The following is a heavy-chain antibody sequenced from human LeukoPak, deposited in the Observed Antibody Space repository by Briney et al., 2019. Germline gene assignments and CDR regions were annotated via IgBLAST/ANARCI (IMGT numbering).Heavy chain of an antibody. D-gene: IGHD6-13*01. J-gene: IGHJ3*02. V-gene: IGHV4-61*02. CDR1: GGSISSGGYH. CDR2: IQTSGRT. Sequence: PSQTLSLTCTVSGGSISSGGYHWNWIRQAAGKGLEWIGRIQTSGRTNNSPSLKSRVTMSVDTSKNRISLKVTSVTAADTAVYYCARDEPDSSSWYGDAFDIWGQGTMVTVSS. CDR3: ARDEPDSSSWYGDAFDI.